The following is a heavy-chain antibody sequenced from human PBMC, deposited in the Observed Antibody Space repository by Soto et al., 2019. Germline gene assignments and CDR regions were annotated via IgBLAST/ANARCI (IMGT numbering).Heavy chain of an antibody. CDR2: INSDGSST. J-gene: IGHJ4*02. CDR3: VRTSLVVAAATREDY. Sequence: EVQLVESGGGLVQPGGSLRLSCAASGFTFSSYWMHWVRQAPGKGLVWVSRINSDGSSTSYADSVKGRFTISRDNAKNTRYLQMISLRAEDTAVYYCVRTSLVVAAATREDYWGQGTLVTVSS. CDR1: GFTFSSYW. V-gene: IGHV3-74*01. D-gene: IGHD2-15*01.